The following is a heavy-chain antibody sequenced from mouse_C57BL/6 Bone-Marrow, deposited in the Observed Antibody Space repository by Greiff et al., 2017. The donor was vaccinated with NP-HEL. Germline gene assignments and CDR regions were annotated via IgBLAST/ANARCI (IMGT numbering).Heavy chain of an antibody. Sequence: EVLLVESGGGLVQPGGSLSLSCAASGFTFTDYYMNWVRQPPRKALEWLGFIRNKASGYTTEYSASVKGRFTISRDNSQSILYLQMNALRAEDSATYYCARSIYYDYADDPFYAMDYWGQGTSVTVSS. CDR2: IRNKASGYTT. V-gene: IGHV7-3*01. CDR1: GFTFTDYY. CDR3: ARSIYYDYADDPFYAMDY. D-gene: IGHD2-4*01. J-gene: IGHJ4*01.